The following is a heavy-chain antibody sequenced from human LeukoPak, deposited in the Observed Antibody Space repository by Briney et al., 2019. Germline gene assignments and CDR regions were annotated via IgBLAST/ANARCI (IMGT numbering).Heavy chain of an antibody. V-gene: IGHV3-23*01. J-gene: IGHJ4*02. Sequence: PGGSLRLSCEASRFSFSAYPMGWVRRAPGKGLEWVSGISASGDVTFHADPLKGRFTISRDNSKNTLYLQMDSLRAEDTAVYYCAKDNGYPSDYWGQGTLVTVSS. D-gene: IGHD5-18*01. CDR2: ISASGDVT. CDR1: RFSFSAYP. CDR3: AKDNGYPSDY.